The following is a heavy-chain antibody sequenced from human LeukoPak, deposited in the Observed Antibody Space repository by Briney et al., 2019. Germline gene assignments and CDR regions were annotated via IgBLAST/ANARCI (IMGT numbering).Heavy chain of an antibody. CDR3: AKSRGRAVASAFDY. CDR2: ISGSGDTK. D-gene: IGHD6-19*01. CDR1: GFTSTTYA. J-gene: IGHJ4*02. V-gene: IGHV3-23*01. Sequence: GASLRLSCAASGFTSTTYAMTWVRQAPGKGLEWVSSISGSGDTKNYADSVKGRFTISRDNSKITLFLQMNRLRAEDTAIYYCAKSRGRAVASAFDYWGQGTLVTVSS.